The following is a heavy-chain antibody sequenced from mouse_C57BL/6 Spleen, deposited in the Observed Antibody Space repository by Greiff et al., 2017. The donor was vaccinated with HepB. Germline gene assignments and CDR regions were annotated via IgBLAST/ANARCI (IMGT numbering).Heavy chain of an antibody. Sequence: QVQLQQPGAELVMPGASVKLSCKASGYTFTSYWMHWVKQRPGQGLEWIGEIDPSDSYTNYNQKFKGKSTLTVDKSSSTAYMQLSSRTSEDSAVYYCARTKLGAQATSYYFDYWGQGTTLTVSS. CDR3: ARTKLGAQATSYYFDY. J-gene: IGHJ2*01. V-gene: IGHV1-69*01. CDR2: IDPSDSYT. D-gene: IGHD3-2*02. CDR1: GYTFTSYW.